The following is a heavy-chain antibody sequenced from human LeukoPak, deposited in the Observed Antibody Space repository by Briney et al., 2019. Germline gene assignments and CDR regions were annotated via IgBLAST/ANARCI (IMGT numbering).Heavy chain of an antibody. CDR1: GFTFDDYG. D-gene: IGHD6-19*01. V-gene: IGHV3-20*04. CDR3: ARTREQWQVLDY. CDR2: INWNGGST. J-gene: IGHJ4*02. Sequence: GGSLRLSCAASGFTFDDYGMSWVRQAPGKGLEWVAGINWNGGSTGYADSVKGRFTVSRDNSKNMVYLQMNSLRAEDTAVYYCARTREQWQVLDYWGQGTLVIVSS.